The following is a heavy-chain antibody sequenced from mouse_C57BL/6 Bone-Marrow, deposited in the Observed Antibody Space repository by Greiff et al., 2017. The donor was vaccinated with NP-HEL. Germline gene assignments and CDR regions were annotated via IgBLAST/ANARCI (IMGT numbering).Heavy chain of an antibody. D-gene: IGHD2-4*01. J-gene: IGHJ4*01. CDR3: ARHFYYDYDEDGDYYSMDY. CDR2: ISSGGSYT. CDR1: GFTFSSYG. V-gene: IGHV5-6*01. Sequence: EVHLVESGGDLVKPGGSLKLSCAASGFTFSSYGMSWVRQTPDKRLEWVATISSGGSYTYYPDSVKGRFTISRDNAKNTLYLQMSSLKSEDTAMYYCARHFYYDYDEDGDYYSMDYWGQGTSVTVSS.